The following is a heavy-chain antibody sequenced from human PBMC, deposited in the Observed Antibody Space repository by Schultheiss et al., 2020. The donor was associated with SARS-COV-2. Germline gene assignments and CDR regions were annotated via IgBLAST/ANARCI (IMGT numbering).Heavy chain of an antibody. D-gene: IGHD5-18*01. CDR3: AREQFTATGGNAFDI. CDR2: IYYSGST. V-gene: IGHV4-31*03. CDR1: GGSISSGGYY. Sequence: SETLSLTCTVSGGSISSGGYYWSWIRQHPGKGLEWIGYIYYSGSTYYNPSLKSRVTISVDTSKNQFSLKLSSVTAADTAVYYCAREQFTATGGNAFDIWGQGTMVTVSS. J-gene: IGHJ3*02.